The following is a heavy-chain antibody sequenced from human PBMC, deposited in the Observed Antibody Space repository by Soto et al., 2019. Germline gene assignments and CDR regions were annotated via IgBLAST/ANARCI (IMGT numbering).Heavy chain of an antibody. V-gene: IGHV3-48*02. Sequence: GGSLRLSCAASGFTFSSYSMNWVRQAPGKGLEWVSYISSSSSTIYYADSVKGRFTISRDNAKNSLYLQMNSLRDEDTAVYYCARAEENDFWSGYYTGNWFDPWGQGTLVTVSS. D-gene: IGHD3-3*01. J-gene: IGHJ5*02. CDR2: ISSSSSTI. CDR3: ARAEENDFWSGYYTGNWFDP. CDR1: GFTFSSYS.